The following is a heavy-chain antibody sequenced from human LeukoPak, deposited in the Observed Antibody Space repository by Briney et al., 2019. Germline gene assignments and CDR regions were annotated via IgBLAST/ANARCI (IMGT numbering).Heavy chain of an antibody. D-gene: IGHD5-18*01. CDR3: ARLNGYSYGYYYYYYGMDV. V-gene: IGHV4-34*01. J-gene: IGHJ6*02. CDR2: IYYSGST. CDR1: GGPFSDYY. Sequence: SETLSLTCAVYGGPFSDYYWSWIRQPPGKGLEWIGSIYYSGSTYYNPSLKSRVTISVDTSKNQFSLKLSSVTAADTAVYYCARLNGYSYGYYYYYYGMDVWGQGTTVTVSS.